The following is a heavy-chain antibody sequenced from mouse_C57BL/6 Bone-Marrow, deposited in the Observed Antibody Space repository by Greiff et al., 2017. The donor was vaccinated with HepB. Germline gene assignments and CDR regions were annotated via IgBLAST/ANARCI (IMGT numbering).Heavy chain of an antibody. CDR3: TRPYYSNYWFAY. J-gene: IGHJ3*01. Sequence: VQLQQSGAELVRPGASVTLSCKASGYTFTDYEMHWVKQTPVHGLEWIGAIDPETGGTAYNQKFKCKAILTADKSSSTAYMELRILTSEDSAFYYCTRPYYSNYWFAYWGQGTLVTVSA. CDR1: GYTFTDYE. D-gene: IGHD2-5*01. V-gene: IGHV1-15*01. CDR2: IDPETGGT.